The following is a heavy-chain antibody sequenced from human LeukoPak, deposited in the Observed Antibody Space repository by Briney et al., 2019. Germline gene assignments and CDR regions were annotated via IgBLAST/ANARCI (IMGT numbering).Heavy chain of an antibody. D-gene: IGHD2-15*01. CDR1: GFTFSSYW. CDR2: INSDGSST. CDR3: ARSTRYCSGGSCYAYYGMDV. J-gene: IGHJ6*02. V-gene: IGHV3-74*01. Sequence: PGGSLRLSCAASGFTFSSYWMHWVRHAPGKGLVWVSRINSDGSSTSYADSVKGRFTISRDNAKNTLYLQMNSLRAEDTAVYYCARSTRYCSGGSCYAYYGMDVWGQGTTVTVSS.